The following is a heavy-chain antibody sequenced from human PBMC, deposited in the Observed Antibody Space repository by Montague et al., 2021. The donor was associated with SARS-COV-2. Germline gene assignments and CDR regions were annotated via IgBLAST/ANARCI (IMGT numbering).Heavy chain of an antibody. Sequence: SETLSLTCTVSGGSISDFYWSWIRQPPGKGLEWIGYIYYSGSTXXXPSXXXRVAVSVDRSKNQVSLKLTSVTAADTAVYYCARLLRSCTNGVCRTYYYYALDVWGQGTTVTVSS. CDR3: ARLLRSCTNGVCRTYYYYALDV. D-gene: IGHD2-8*01. V-gene: IGHV4-59*12. J-gene: IGHJ6*02. CDR2: IYYSGST. CDR1: GGSISDFY.